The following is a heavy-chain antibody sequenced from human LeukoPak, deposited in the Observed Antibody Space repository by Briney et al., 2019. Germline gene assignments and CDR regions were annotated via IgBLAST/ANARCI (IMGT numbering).Heavy chain of an antibody. Sequence: SVKVSCKASGGTFSSYAISWVRQAPGQGLEWMGGIIPIFGTANYAQKFQGRVTITADESTSTAYMELSSLRSEDTAVYYCARSYYYDSSGYPLAGMDDWGQGTTVTVSS. CDR3: ARSYYYDSSGYPLAGMDD. J-gene: IGHJ6*02. V-gene: IGHV1-69*01. CDR2: IIPIFGTA. CDR1: GGTFSSYA. D-gene: IGHD3-22*01.